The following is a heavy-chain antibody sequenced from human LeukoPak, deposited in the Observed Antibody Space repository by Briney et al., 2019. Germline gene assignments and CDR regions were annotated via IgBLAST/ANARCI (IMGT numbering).Heavy chain of an antibody. D-gene: IGHD3-10*01. CDR2: ISSSGSTK. J-gene: IGHJ4*02. CDR3: ARGALRGVITPYFDY. Sequence: GGSLRLSXAASGFIFSDYYMSWIGQTPGKGLEWVSYISSSGSTKYYADSVEGRFTISRDSAKNSLYLQMNSLRAEDTAVYYCARGALRGVITPYFDYWGQGTLVTVSS. V-gene: IGHV3-11*04. CDR1: GFIFSDYY.